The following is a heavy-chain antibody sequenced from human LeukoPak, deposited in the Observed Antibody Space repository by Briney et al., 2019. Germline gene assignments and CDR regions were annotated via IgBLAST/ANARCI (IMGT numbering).Heavy chain of an antibody. D-gene: IGHD6-13*01. J-gene: IGHJ4*02. CDR3: AKDLGYSSSWNTFDY. CDR2: ISSGGRTI. CDR1: GFNFSSYE. V-gene: IGHV3-48*03. Sequence: GGSLRLSCAASGFNFSSYEMNWVRQAPGKGLEWVSAISSGGRTIYYADSVKGRFTISRDNAKNSLYLQMDSLRTEDTALYYCAKDLGYSSSWNTFDYWGQGTLVTVSS.